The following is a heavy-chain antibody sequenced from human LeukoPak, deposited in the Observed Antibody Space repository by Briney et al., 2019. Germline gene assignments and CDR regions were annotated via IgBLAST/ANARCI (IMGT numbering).Heavy chain of an antibody. J-gene: IGHJ4*02. Sequence: PGRSLRLSCAASGFTFSSYIMSWVRQAPGKGLEWVSGISGSGGSTSYADSVKGRFTISRDKSKNTLYLQMNSLRAEDTAVYYCAKEGNTAMAFDYWGQGTLVTVSS. V-gene: IGHV3-23*01. CDR3: AKEGNTAMAFDY. CDR2: ISGSGGST. D-gene: IGHD5-18*01. CDR1: GFTFSSYI.